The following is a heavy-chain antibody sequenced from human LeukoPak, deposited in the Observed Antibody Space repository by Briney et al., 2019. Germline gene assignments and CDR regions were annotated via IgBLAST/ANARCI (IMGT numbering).Heavy chain of an antibody. CDR2: IYYSGST. Sequence: SETLSLTCTVSGGSISSYYWSWIRQPPGKGLEWIGYIYYSGSTNYNPSLKSRVTISVDTSKNQFSLKLSSATAADTAVYYCARDSGQLELPFDYWGQGTLVTVSS. J-gene: IGHJ4*02. CDR1: GGSISSYY. V-gene: IGHV4-59*12. CDR3: ARDSGQLELPFDY. D-gene: IGHD1-7*01.